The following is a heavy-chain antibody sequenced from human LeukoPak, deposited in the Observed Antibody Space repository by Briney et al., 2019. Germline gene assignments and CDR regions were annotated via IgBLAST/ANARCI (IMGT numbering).Heavy chain of an antibody. CDR2: IYSGGST. CDR3: ARDPGRDGYTQFDY. CDR1: GFTVSSNY. D-gene: IGHD5-24*01. J-gene: IGHJ4*02. Sequence: GGSLRLSCAASGFTVSSNYMSWVRQAPGKGLEWVSVIYSGGSTCYADSVKGRFTISRDNSKNTLYLQMNSLRAEDTAVYYCARDPGRDGYTQFDYWGQGTLVTVSS. V-gene: IGHV3-66*02.